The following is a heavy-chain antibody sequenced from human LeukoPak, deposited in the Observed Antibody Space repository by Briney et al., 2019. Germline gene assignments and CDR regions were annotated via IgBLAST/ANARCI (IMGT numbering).Heavy chain of an antibody. J-gene: IGHJ4*02. CDR3: ARGTKYYYDSSGPFDY. D-gene: IGHD3-22*01. CDR1: GYTFTGYY. V-gene: IGHV1-2*02. Sequence: VASVKVSCKASGYTFTGYYMHWVRQAPGQGLEWMGWINPNSGGTNYAQKFQGRVTMTRDTSISTAYMELSRLRSDDTAVYYCARGTKYYYDSSGPFDYWGQGTLVTVSS. CDR2: INPNSGGT.